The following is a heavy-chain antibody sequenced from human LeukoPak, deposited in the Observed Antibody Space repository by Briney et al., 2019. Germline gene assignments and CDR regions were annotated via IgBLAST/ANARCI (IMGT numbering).Heavy chain of an antibody. D-gene: IGHD3-22*01. CDR1: GFTFSSYS. J-gene: IGHJ6*02. CDR2: ISSSSSYI. CDR3: ARDSPEPSDSSGYSVHYYYYGMDV. Sequence: GGSLRLSCAASGFTFSSYSMNWVRQAPGKGLEWVSSISSSSSYIYYADSVQGRFTISRDNAKNSLYLQMNSLRAEDTAVYYCARDSPEPSDSSGYSVHYYYYGMDVWGHGTTVTVSS. V-gene: IGHV3-21*01.